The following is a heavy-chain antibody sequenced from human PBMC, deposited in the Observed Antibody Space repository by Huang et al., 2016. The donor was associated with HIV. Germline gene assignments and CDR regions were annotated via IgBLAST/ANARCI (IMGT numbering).Heavy chain of an antibody. CDR2: IHHSWTT. CDR1: GVSVSSDSYY. V-gene: IGHV4-61*01. CDR3: ARVPGFDI. Sequence: QVQLQESGPGLVKPSETLSLTCSVSGVSVSSDSYYWSWVRQSPAKGLEWIGYIHHSWTTHQNPSLQSRVTISVDMSKNQFSLNLTSVTTADTAVYYCARVPGFDIWGPGTRVTVSS. J-gene: IGHJ3*02.